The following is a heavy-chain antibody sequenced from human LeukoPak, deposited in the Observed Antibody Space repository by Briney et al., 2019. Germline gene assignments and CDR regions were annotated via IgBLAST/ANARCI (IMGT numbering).Heavy chain of an antibody. Sequence: GGSLRLSCAASGLTISNNFMGWVRQAPGKGLEWVSLIYSGGSTYSADSVKGRFTISRDNSKNTLYLQMNSLRAEDTAVYYCAKDPRYCSSTSCYYWGQGTQVTVSS. CDR1: GLTISNNF. CDR2: IYSGGST. D-gene: IGHD2-2*01. V-gene: IGHV3-66*01. J-gene: IGHJ4*02. CDR3: AKDPRYCSSTSCYY.